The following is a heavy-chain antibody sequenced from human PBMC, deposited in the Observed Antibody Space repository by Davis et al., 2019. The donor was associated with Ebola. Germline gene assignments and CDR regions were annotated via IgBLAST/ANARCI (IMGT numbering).Heavy chain of an antibody. D-gene: IGHD2-2*01. V-gene: IGHV4-34*01. CDR3: ARELGGVVVDGMDV. J-gene: IGHJ6*02. Sequence: SQTLSLTCAVYGGSFSGFYWSWIRQPPGKGLEWIGEINHSGSTNYNPSLKSRVTISVDTSKNQISLKLSSVTAADTAVYYCARELGGVVVDGMDVWGQGTTVTVSS. CDR2: INHSGST. CDR1: GGSFSGFY.